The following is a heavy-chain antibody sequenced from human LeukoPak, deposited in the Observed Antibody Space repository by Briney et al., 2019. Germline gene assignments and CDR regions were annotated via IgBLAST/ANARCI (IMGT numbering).Heavy chain of an antibody. Sequence: ASVKVSCKASGYTFTGYYMHWVRQAPGQGLEWMGWINPNSGGTNYAQKFQGRVTMTRDTSISTAYMELSRLRSDDTAVYYCASCLTLGSGSYYYYGMDVWGQGTTVTVSS. J-gene: IGHJ6*02. V-gene: IGHV1-2*02. CDR1: GYTFTGYY. D-gene: IGHD7-27*01. CDR2: INPNSGGT. CDR3: ASCLTLGSGSYYYYGMDV.